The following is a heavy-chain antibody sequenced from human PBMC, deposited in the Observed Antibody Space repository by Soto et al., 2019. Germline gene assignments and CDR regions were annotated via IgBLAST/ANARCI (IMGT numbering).Heavy chain of an antibody. D-gene: IGHD2-15*01. CDR3: VRGGGYCSGGSCWWFDP. Sequence: KASETLSLTCTVSGGSISGHYWSWIRQPPGKGLEWIGYIHYSGTTNYNPSLKSRVTMSVDTSKNHFSLSLGSATAADTAVYYCVRGGGYCSGGSCWWFDPWGQGTLVTVSS. V-gene: IGHV4-59*11. CDR1: GGSISGHY. J-gene: IGHJ5*02. CDR2: IHYSGTT.